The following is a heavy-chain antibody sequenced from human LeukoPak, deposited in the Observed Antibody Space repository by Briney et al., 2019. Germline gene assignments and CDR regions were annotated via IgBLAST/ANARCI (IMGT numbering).Heavy chain of an antibody. V-gene: IGHV3-23*01. J-gene: IGHJ4*02. CDR3: AKAELRGYSYGFDY. Sequence: PGGSLRLSCAASGFTFSSYAMSWVRQAPGMGLEWVSAISGSGGSTYYADSVKGRFTISRDNSKNTLYLQMNSLRAEDTAVYYCAKAELRGYSYGFDYWGQGTLVTVSS. CDR2: ISGSGGST. D-gene: IGHD5-18*01. CDR1: GFTFSSYA.